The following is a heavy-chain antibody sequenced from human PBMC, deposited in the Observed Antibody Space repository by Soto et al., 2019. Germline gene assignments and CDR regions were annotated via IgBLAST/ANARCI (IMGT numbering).Heavy chain of an antibody. D-gene: IGHD4-17*01. V-gene: IGHV4-39*02. Sequence: QLQLQESGPGLVKPSETLSLTCTVSGGSISSRSSYWGWIRQPPGKGLEWIGSIYYICNTYYNPSLKTRVAISIDSSKTRFSLKLNSVTTADTAVYYCGAQDYVAKGYPFETWGQGTLVTVSS. CDR2: IYYICNT. J-gene: IGHJ5*02. CDR1: GGSISSRSSY. CDR3: GAQDYVAKGYPFET.